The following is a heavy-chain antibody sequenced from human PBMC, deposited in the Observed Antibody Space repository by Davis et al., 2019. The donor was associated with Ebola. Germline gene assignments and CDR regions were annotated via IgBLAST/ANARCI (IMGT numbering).Heavy chain of an antibody. V-gene: IGHV3-7*01. CDR3: ARGPSTGNSFTY. CDR1: GFTFRSYW. D-gene: IGHD4-23*01. J-gene: IGHJ4*02. Sequence: GGSLRLSCAASGFTFRSYWMSWVRQAPGKGLEWVANIKQDGSEKYYVDSVKGRFTISRDNDKNSLSLQMNGLRAEDTAVYYCARGPSTGNSFTYWGQGTLVTVSS. CDR2: IKQDGSEK.